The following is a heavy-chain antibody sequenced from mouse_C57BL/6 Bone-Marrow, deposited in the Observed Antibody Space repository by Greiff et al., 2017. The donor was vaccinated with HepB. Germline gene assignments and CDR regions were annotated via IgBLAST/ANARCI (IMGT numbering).Heavy chain of an antibody. Sequence: QVQLQQPGAELVMPGASVKLSCKASGYTFTSYWMHWVKQRPGQGLEWIGEIDPSDSYTNYNQKFKGKSTLTVDKSSSTAYMQRSSLTSEDSAVYYCARSAITRFAYWGQGTLVTVSA. D-gene: IGHD2-4*01. CDR2: IDPSDSYT. CDR1: GYTFTSYW. CDR3: ARSAITRFAY. V-gene: IGHV1-69*01. J-gene: IGHJ3*01.